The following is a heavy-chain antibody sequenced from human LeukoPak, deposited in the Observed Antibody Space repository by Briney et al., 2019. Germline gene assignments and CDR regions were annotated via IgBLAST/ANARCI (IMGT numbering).Heavy chain of an antibody. V-gene: IGHV4-39*07. CDR2: IYYSGST. CDR3: AREGRLMLDAFDI. D-gene: IGHD2-21*01. CDR1: GGSISSSSYY. Sequence: SETLSLTCTVSGGSISSSSYYWGWIRQPPGKGLEWIGCIYYSGSTYYNPSLKSRVTISVDTSKNQFSLKLSSVTAADTAVYYCAREGRLMLDAFDIWGHGTMVTVSS. J-gene: IGHJ3*02.